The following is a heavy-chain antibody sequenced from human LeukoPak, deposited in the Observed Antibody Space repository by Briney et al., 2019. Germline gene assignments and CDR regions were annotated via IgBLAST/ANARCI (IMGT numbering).Heavy chain of an antibody. CDR3: ARGPAAEYSSGWYEGDPYYYGMDV. J-gene: IGHJ6*02. CDR1: GYTFTSYG. CDR2: ISAYNGNT. Sequence: ASVKVSCKASGYTFTSYGISWVRQAPGQGLEWMGWISAYNGNTNYAQKLQGRVSMTTDTSTSTAYMELSSLRSEDTAVYYCARGPAAEYSSGWYEGDPYYYGMDVWGQGTTVTVSS. D-gene: IGHD6-19*01. V-gene: IGHV1-18*01.